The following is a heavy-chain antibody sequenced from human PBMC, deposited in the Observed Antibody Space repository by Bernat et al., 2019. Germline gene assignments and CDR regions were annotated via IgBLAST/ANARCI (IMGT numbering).Heavy chain of an antibody. D-gene: IGHD3-10*01. J-gene: IGHJ5*02. CDR3: ARSAVLLWFGDLPGAWFDP. Sequence: QVQLVQSGAEVKKPGASVKVSCKASGYTFTSYYMHWVRQAPGQGLEWMGIINPSGGSTSYAQKFQGRVTMTTDTSTSTAYMELRSLRSDDTAVYYCARSAVLLWFGDLPGAWFDPWGQGTLVTVSS. CDR1: GYTFTSYY. CDR2: INPSGGST. V-gene: IGHV1-46*01.